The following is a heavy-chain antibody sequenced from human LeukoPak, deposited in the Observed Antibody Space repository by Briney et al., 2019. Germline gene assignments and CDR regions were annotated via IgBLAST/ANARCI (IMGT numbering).Heavy chain of an antibody. CDR1: GFTFSSYG. Sequence: GRSLRLSCVASGFTFSSYGMHWVRQAPGKGLEWVAVISNDGSNKYYADSVKGRFTISRDNSKNTLYLQMNSLRAEDTAVYYCARPTLFIVGGDDAFDIWGQGTMVTVSS. CDR3: ARPTLFIVGGDDAFDI. D-gene: IGHD1-26*01. CDR2: ISNDGSNK. V-gene: IGHV3-30*03. J-gene: IGHJ3*02.